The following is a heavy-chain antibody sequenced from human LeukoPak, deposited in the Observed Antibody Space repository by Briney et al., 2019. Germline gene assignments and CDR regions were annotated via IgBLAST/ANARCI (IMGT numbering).Heavy chain of an antibody. D-gene: IGHD6-25*01. V-gene: IGHV3-20*04. CDR3: TRASGHLADPQRDV. Sequence: GGSLRLSCAASGFTFDDYGMSWVRQAPGKGLEWVSGINWNGGSTGYADSVKGRFTISRDNAKNSLYLQMNSLRAEDTALYYCTRASGHLADPQRDVWGKGTTVTVSS. CDR2: INWNGGST. J-gene: IGHJ6*04. CDR1: GFTFDDYG.